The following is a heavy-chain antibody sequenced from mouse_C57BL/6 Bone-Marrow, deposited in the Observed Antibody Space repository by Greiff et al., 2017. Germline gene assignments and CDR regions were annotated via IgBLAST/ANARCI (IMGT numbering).Heavy chain of an antibody. V-gene: IGHV1-85*01. Sequence: QVQLKQSGPELVKPGASVKLSCKASGYTFTSYDINWVKQRPGQGLEWIGWIYPRDGSTKYNEKFKGKDTLTVDTSSSTAYMELHSLTSEDSAVYFCARAGTGYAMDYWGQGTSVTVSS. D-gene: IGHD3-3*01. CDR1: GYTFTSYD. J-gene: IGHJ4*01. CDR2: IYPRDGST. CDR3: ARAGTGYAMDY.